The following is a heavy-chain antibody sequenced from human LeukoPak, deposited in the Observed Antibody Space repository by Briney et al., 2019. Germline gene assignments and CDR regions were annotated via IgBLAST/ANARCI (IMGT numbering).Heavy chain of an antibody. D-gene: IGHD3-10*01. V-gene: IGHV4-59*12. CDR3: ARETPHYYGSGSQYYFDY. CDR2: IYHSDST. CDR1: GGSISSYY. J-gene: IGHJ4*02. Sequence: SETLSLTCTVSGGSISSYYWSWIRQPPGKGLEWIGEIYHSDSTNYNPSLKSRVTISVDKSKNQFSLKLSSVTAADTAVYYCARETPHYYGSGSQYYFDYWGQGTLVTVSS.